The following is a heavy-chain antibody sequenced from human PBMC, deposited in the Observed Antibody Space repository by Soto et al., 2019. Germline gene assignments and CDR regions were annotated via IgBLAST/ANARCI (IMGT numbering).Heavy chain of an antibody. CDR2: ISSSSSTI. Sequence: EVQLVESGGGLVQPGGSLRLSCAASGFTFSSYSMNWVRQAPGKGLEWVSYISSSSSTIYYADSVKGRFTISRDNAKNSLYLQMNSLRDEDTVVYYCATKPFLYYYGMDVWGQGTTVTVSS. CDR1: GFTFSSYS. V-gene: IGHV3-48*02. CDR3: ATKPFLYYYGMDV. J-gene: IGHJ6*02.